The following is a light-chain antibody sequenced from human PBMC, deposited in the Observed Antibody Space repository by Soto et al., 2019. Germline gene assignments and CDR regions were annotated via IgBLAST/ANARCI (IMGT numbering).Light chain of an antibody. CDR3: SSYTSSSTPYV. Sequence: QSALTQPASVSGSPGQSITISCTGTSSDVGGYNYVSWYQEHPGKAPKLMIYEVSNRPSGVSNRFAGSKSGNTSSLTISGLQAADEADYYCSSYTSSSTPYVFGTGTKRTFL. CDR1: SSDVGGYNY. V-gene: IGLV2-14*01. CDR2: EVS. J-gene: IGLJ1*01.